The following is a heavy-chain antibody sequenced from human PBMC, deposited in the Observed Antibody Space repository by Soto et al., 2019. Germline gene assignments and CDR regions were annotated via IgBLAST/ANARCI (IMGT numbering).Heavy chain of an antibody. Sequence: QVQLVQSGAEVKKPGASVKVSCKASGYTFTNYYMHWVRQAPGQGLEWMGWINPNSGDTNYAQKFQGWVTMTRDTSISTAYMELSRLRSNDTAVYYCARSYSNYAPSDYWGQGTLVTVSS. J-gene: IGHJ4*02. CDR2: INPNSGDT. CDR3: ARSYSNYAPSDY. D-gene: IGHD4-4*01. CDR1: GYTFTNYY. V-gene: IGHV1-2*04.